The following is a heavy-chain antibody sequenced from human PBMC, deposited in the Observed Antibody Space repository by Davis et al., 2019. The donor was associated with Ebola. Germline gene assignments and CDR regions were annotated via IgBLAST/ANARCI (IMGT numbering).Heavy chain of an antibody. CDR3: ASYDYGDYWVGY. CDR1: GGSVSSGSYY. V-gene: IGHV4-61*01. J-gene: IGHJ4*02. D-gene: IGHD4-17*01. Sequence: PSETLSLTCTVSGGSVSSGSYYWSWIRQPPGKGLEWIGYIYYSGSTNYNPSLKSRVTISVDTSKNQFSLKLSSVTAADTAVYYCASYDYGDYWVGYWGQGTLVSVSS. CDR2: IYYSGST.